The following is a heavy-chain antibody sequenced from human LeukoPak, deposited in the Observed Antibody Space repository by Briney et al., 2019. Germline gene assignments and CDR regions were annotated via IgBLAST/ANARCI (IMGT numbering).Heavy chain of an antibody. V-gene: IGHV4-39*01. CDR3: ARHLRCSGTTCSNVFDI. Sequence: SETLSLTCTVSGGSISSGSYYWGCIRQPPGKGLEWFGSIHYTGNTYYNPSLKSRVSISVDTSKNQFSLKLSSVTAADTAVYYCARHLRCSGTTCSNVFDIWGQGTMVTVSS. J-gene: IGHJ3*02. D-gene: IGHD2-2*01. CDR1: GGSISSGSYY. CDR2: IHYTGNT.